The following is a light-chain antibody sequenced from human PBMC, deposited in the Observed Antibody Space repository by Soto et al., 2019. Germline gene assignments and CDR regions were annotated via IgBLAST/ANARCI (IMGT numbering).Light chain of an antibody. CDR3: QKYNSLPFT. J-gene: IGKJ3*01. CDR1: QDISNY. Sequence: DIQMTQSPSSLSASVGDTVTITCRASQDISNYLAWFQQKPGEAPKLLIYGPSTLESGVPSRFSGGKSGTDFTLTISGLQPEDVAIYYCQKYNSLPFTFDPGTKVEIQ. V-gene: IGKV1-27*01. CDR2: GPS.